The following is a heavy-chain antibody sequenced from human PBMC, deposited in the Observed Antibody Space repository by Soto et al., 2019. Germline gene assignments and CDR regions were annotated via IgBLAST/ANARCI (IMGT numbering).Heavy chain of an antibody. D-gene: IGHD2-15*01. J-gene: IGHJ2*01. CDR1: GFTFSSYS. Sequence: EVQLVESGGGLVQPGGSLRLSCAASGFTFSSYSMNWVRQAPGKGLEWVSYISSSSSTIYYADSVKGRFTISRDNAKNPLYLQQNSLKAEDTAVYYCARDLLTRCSRGGARGFDLWGRGTLVTVSS. V-gene: IGHV3-48*01. CDR3: ARDLLTRCSRGGARGFDL. CDR2: ISSSSSTI.